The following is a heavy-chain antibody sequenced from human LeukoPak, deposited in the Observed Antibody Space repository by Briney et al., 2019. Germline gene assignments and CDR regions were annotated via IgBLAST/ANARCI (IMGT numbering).Heavy chain of an antibody. CDR3: ARDTTLSRVITTTTTYHYFYYIDV. Sequence: ASVKVSCNASGGTFSSYAITWVRQAPGHGLEWIGGIIPVFQTPNYAQNFRGRVTITTDESTRTAYMELSSLTSEDTAIYYCARDTTLSRVITTTTTYHYFYYIDVWGKGTTVTISS. CDR2: IIPVFQTP. V-gene: IGHV1-69*05. D-gene: IGHD3-22*01. CDR1: GGTFSSYA. J-gene: IGHJ6*03.